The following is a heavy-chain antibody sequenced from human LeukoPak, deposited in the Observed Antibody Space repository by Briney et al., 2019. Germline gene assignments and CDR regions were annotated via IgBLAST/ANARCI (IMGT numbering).Heavy chain of an antibody. CDR1: GFTFNSYG. CDR3: TRGYSYLWDY. Sequence: GGSLRLSCAASGFTFNSYGMHWVRQAPDKGLEWVAFISYDGSNKYYADSVKGRFTISRDNSKNTLYLQMNSLRAEDTAVYYCTRGYSYLWDYWGQGTLVTVSS. CDR2: ISYDGSNK. V-gene: IGHV3-30*03. J-gene: IGHJ4*02. D-gene: IGHD5-18*01.